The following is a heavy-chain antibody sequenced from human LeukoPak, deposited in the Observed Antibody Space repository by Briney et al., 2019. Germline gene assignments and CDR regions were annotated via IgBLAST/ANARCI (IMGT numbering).Heavy chain of an antibody. CDR2: ISSSSSYI. Sequence: GGSLRLSCAASGFTFSSYSMSWVRQAPGKGLEWVSSISSSSSYIYYADSVKGRFTISRDNAKNSLYLQMNSLRAEVTAVYYCARDSGMTRGFDPWGQGTLVTVSS. CDR3: ARDSGMTRGFDP. V-gene: IGHV3-21*01. CDR1: GFTFSSYS. J-gene: IGHJ5*02. D-gene: IGHD1-14*01.